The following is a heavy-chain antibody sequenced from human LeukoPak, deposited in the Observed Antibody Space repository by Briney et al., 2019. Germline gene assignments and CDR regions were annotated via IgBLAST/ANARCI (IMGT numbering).Heavy chain of an antibody. J-gene: IGHJ4*02. Sequence: ASVKVSCKASGYTFTGCYMHWVRQAPGQGLEWMGRINPNSGGTNYAQKFQGRVTMTRDTSISTAYMELSRLRSDDTAVYYCARDYFDYDSSGPLDYWGQGTLVTVSS. CDR3: ARDYFDYDSSGPLDY. CDR2: INPNSGGT. CDR1: GYTFTGCY. V-gene: IGHV1-2*06. D-gene: IGHD3-22*01.